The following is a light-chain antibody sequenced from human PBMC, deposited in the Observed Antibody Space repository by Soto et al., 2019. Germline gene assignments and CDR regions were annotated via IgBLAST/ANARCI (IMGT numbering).Light chain of an antibody. CDR1: NSDIGTYNY. CDR2: EVS. V-gene: IGLV2-14*01. Sequence: QSVLTQPASVSGSPGQSITISCTGSNSDIGTYNYASWYQQLPGKAPKLVISEVSNRPSGISGRFSGSKSGNAASLTISGLQAEDEATYYCSSYTSTSTPYVFGPGTKVTVL. CDR3: SSYTSTSTPYV. J-gene: IGLJ1*01.